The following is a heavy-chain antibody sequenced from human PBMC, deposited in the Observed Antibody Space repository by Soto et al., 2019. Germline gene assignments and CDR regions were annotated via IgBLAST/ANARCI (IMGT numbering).Heavy chain of an antibody. CDR3: AHAVAPAPSYYFDY. V-gene: IGHV2-5*02. CDR2: IYWDDDK. D-gene: IGHD6-19*01. J-gene: IGHJ4*02. Sequence: QITLKESGPPLVKPTQTLTLTCTFSGFSLSTSGVGVGWIRQPPGKALEWLALIYWDDDKRYSPSLKSRLTIAKDTSKTQVVLTTTNMDPVDTATYYCAHAVAPAPSYYFDYWGQGTLVTVSS. CDR1: GFSLSTSGVG.